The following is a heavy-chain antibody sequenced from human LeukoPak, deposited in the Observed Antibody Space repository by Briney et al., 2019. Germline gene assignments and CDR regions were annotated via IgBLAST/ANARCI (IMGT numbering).Heavy chain of an antibody. CDR2: IWYDGSNK. CDR3: ASAGTTPYNWFDP. CDR1: GFTFSSYG. V-gene: IGHV3-33*01. Sequence: PGGSLRLSCAASGFTFSSYGMHWVRQAPGKGLEWVAVIWYDGSNKYYADSVKGRFTISRDNSKNTLYLQMNSLRAEDTAVYYCASAGTTPYNWFDPRGQGTLVTVSS. D-gene: IGHD1-7*01. J-gene: IGHJ5*02.